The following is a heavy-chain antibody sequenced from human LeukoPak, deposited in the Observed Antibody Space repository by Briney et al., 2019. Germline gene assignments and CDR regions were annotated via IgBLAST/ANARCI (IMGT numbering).Heavy chain of an antibody. Sequence: PSETLSLTCTVSGGSISSYYWNWIRQPPGKGLEWIGYIYYSGSTNYNPSLKSRVTISVDTSKNQFSLKLSSVTAADTAVYYCARGGWYPESFQHWGQGALHSVSS. CDR1: GGSISSYY. V-gene: IGHV4-59*01. J-gene: IGHJ1*01. D-gene: IGHD6-19*01. CDR2: IYYSGST. CDR3: ARGGWYPESFQH.